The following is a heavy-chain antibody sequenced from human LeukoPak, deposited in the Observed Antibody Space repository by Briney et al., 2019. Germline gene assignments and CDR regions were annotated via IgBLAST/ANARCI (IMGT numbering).Heavy chain of an antibody. CDR1: GGSISSYY. V-gene: IGHV4-59*08. D-gene: IGHD1-14*01. Sequence: PSETLSLTCTVSGGSISSYYWSWIRQPPGKGLEWIGYIYYSGSTNYNPSLKSRVTISVDTSKNQFSLRLSSVTPADTAVYYCARHRYNHYYAMDVWGQGTTVTASS. CDR3: ARHRYNHYYAMDV. J-gene: IGHJ6*02. CDR2: IYYSGST.